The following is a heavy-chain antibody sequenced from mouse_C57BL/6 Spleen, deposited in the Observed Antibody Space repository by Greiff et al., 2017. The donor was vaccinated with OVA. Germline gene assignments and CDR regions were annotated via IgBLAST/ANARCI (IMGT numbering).Heavy chain of an antibody. CDR1: GYSFTSGYY. J-gene: IGHJ3*01. CDR3: ARVFTGTGAFDY. CDR2: ISYDGSN. Sequence: EVKLMESGPGLVKPSHSLSLSCTASGYSFTSGYYWYWLRLSPENKQECMGYISYDGSNNYNPSIKNRISITRDTSKNHFFLKLNSVTTEDTATYYCARVFTGTGAFDYWGQGTLVTVSA. D-gene: IGHD4-1*01. V-gene: IGHV3-6*01.